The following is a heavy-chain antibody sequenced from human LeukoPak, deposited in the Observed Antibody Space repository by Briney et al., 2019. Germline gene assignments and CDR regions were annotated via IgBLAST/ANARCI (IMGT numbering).Heavy chain of an antibody. J-gene: IGHJ4*02. D-gene: IGHD3-22*01. CDR1: GGSFSGYY. CDR3: ARGPKYYYDSSGYYRFDH. CDR2: INHSGST. Sequence: SETLSLTCAVYGGSFSGYYWSWIRQPPGKGLEWIGEINHSGSTNYNPSLKSRVTISVDTSKNQFSLQLSSVTAADTAVYYCARGPKYYYDSSGYYRFDHWGQGTLVTVSS. V-gene: IGHV4-34*01.